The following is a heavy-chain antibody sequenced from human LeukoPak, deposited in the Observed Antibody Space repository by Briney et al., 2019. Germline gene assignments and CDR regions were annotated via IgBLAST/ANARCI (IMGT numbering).Heavy chain of an antibody. D-gene: IGHD1-26*01. J-gene: IGHJ4*02. CDR2: IDQDGSEK. Sequence: GGSLRLSCAVSGSTSSRNFMSWVRQTPEKGLEWVANIDQDGSEKNYVDSVKGRFTISRDNAKNSLFLQMDSLRAEDTAIYYCASGAGWESGYWGQGTLVTVSS. V-gene: IGHV3-7*01. CDR1: GSTSSRNF. CDR3: ASGAGWESGY.